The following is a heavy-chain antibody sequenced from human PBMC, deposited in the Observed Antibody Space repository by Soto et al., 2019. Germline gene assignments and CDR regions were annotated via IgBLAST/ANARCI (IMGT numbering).Heavy chain of an antibody. J-gene: IGHJ4*02. CDR1: GFTFSGSA. CDR3: TRRGPAYCGCDCYSDFGY. Sequence: EVQLVESGGGLVQPGGSLKLSCAASGFTFSGSAMHWVRQASGKGLAWVGRIRSKANSYATAYAASVKGRFTISRDDSKNTAYLQMNSLATEDTAVYYCTRRGPAYCGCDCYSDFGYWGQGTLVTVSS. CDR2: IRSKANSYAT. V-gene: IGHV3-73*01. D-gene: IGHD2-21*01.